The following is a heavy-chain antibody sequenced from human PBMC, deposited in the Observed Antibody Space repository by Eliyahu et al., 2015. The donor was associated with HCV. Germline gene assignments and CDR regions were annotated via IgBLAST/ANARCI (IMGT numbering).Heavy chain of an antibody. Sequence: EVQLVESGGGLVQPGGSLRLSCAASGFTFSSYDMHWVRQATGKGLEWVSAIGTAGDTYYPGSVKGRFTISRENAKNSLYLQMNSLRAGDTAVYYCARSALAYCGGDCYSVAFDIWGQGTMVTVSS. CDR3: ARSALAYCGGDCYSVAFDI. D-gene: IGHD2-21*02. CDR2: IGTAGDT. V-gene: IGHV3-13*04. J-gene: IGHJ3*02. CDR1: GFTFSSYD.